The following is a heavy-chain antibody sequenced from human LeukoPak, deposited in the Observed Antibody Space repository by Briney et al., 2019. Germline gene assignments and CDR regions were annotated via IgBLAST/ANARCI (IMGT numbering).Heavy chain of an antibody. CDR2: IYYSVST. V-gene: IGHV4-59*01. CDR1: GGSISSYY. Sequence: SETLSLTCTVSGGSISSYYWSWIRPPPRQGLEWIGYIYYSVSTNYNPSLKSRVTISVDTSKNQFSLKLSSVTAADTAVYYCARDLSILNQLDRFTDYYYYMDVWGKGTTVTVSS. D-gene: IGHD2-2*01. CDR3: ARDLSILNQLDRFTDYYYYMDV. J-gene: IGHJ6*03.